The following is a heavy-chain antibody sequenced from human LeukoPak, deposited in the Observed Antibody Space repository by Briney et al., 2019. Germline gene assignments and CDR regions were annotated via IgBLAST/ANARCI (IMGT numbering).Heavy chain of an antibody. V-gene: IGHV4-34*01. D-gene: IGHD5-12*01. Sequence: TSEALSLTCAVYGGSFSGYYWSWIRQPPGKGLEWIGSIYYSGSTYYNPSLKSRVTISVDTSKNQFSLKLSPVTAADTAVYYCARDPIVATILGRWAPMGLYWGQGTLVTVSS. CDR3: ARDPIVATILGRWAPMGLY. CDR1: GGSFSGYY. CDR2: IYYSGST. J-gene: IGHJ4*02.